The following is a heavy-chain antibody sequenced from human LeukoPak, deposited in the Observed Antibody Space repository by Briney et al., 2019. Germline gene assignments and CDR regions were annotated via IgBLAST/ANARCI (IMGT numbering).Heavy chain of an antibody. CDR1: GGSISSYY. V-gene: IGHV4-59*08. J-gene: IGHJ4*02. CDR3: ARSSGYYFDY. Sequence: SETLSLTCTVSGGSISSYYWSWIRQPPGKGLEWIGYIYYSGSTNYNPSLKSRVTISVDTSKNQFSLKLSSVTAVDTAVYYCARSSGYYFDYWGQGTLVTVSS. CDR2: IYYSGST. D-gene: IGHD3-22*01.